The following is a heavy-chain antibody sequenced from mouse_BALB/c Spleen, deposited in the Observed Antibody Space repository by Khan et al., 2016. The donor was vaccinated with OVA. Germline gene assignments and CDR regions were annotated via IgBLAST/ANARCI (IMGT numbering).Heavy chain of an antibody. Sequence: QVQLQQPGTELVRPGASMKLSCKASGYTFTNYWINWVKQRPGQGLEWIGKIYPSDSYTNYNQKFKDKATLTVDEYSSTAYMQISSPTDEDSADYYASREVRLDYYAMDYWGQGTSVTVSS. J-gene: IGHJ4*01. CDR1: GYTFTNYW. V-gene: IGHV1-69*02. CDR3: SREVRLDYYAMDY. D-gene: IGHD2-14*01. CDR2: IYPSDSYT.